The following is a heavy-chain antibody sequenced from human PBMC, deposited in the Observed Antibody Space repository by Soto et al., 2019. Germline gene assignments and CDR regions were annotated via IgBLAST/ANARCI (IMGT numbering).Heavy chain of an antibody. Sequence: ASVKVSCKASGGTFSSYTISWVRQAPGQGLEWMGRIIPILGIANYAQKFQGRVTITADKSTSTAYMELSSLRSEDTAVYYCARTNSPYGDYVWWFDPWGQGTLVTVSS. CDR1: GGTFSSYT. J-gene: IGHJ5*02. D-gene: IGHD4-17*01. V-gene: IGHV1-69*02. CDR3: ARTNSPYGDYVWWFDP. CDR2: IIPILGIA.